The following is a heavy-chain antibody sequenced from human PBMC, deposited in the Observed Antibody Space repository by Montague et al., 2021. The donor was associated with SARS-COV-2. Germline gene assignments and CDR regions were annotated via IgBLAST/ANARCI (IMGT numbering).Heavy chain of an antibody. J-gene: IGHJ4*02. CDR1: GGSFSGYY. Sequence: SETLSLTCTVSGGSFSGYYWTWIRQSPGKGLEWIAEINHSGTTNYYFNPSLRSRVTISVDTSKSQFSLKLSSVTAADTGVYYCARWDPQTLTLIGLRGKSASDYWGQGTLVTVSS. CDR2: INHSGTT. D-gene: IGHD4-23*01. V-gene: IGHV4-34*01. CDR3: ARWDPQTLTLIGLRGKSASDY.